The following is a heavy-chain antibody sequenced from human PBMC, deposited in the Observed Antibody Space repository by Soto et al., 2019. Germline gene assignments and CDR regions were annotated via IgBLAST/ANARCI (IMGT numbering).Heavy chain of an antibody. D-gene: IGHD2-2*01. CDR1: GTILTTNSAT. V-gene: IGHV6-1*01. J-gene: IGHJ5*01. CDR2: TYYRSTWYN. CDR3: ARLVGNSWLDS. Sequence: SQTRALCWAFSGTILTTNSATWVWLRHSPSRGLEWLGRTYYRSTWYNDYAVSVKGRITINPDTSNNQFSLQLNSVTPDDTAVYYCARLVGNSWLDSWGQGTLVTVSS.